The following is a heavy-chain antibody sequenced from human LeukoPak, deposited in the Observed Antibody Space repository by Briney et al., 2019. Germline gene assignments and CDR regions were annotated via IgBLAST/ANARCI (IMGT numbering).Heavy chain of an antibody. CDR3: ARDPYSSGWYVGDY. CDR1: GYTFTGYY. CDR2: INPNSGGT. Sequence: ASVKVSCKASGYTFTGYYMHWVRQAPGQGLEWMGWINPNSGGTNYAQKFQGRVTMTRDTSISTAYMELSRLRSDDTAVYYCARDPYSSGWYVGDYWGQGTLVTVSS. D-gene: IGHD6-19*01. V-gene: IGHV1-2*02. J-gene: IGHJ4*02.